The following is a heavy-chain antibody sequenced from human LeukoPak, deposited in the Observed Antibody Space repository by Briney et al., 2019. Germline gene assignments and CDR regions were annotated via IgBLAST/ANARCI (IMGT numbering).Heavy chain of an antibody. J-gene: IGHJ6*02. D-gene: IGHD6-19*01. Sequence: SETLSLTCAVYGGSFSGYYWSWIRQPPGKGLEWIGEINHSGSTNYNPSLKSRVTISVDTSKNQFTLKLSSVTAADTAVYYCARLTSSGWYFRHGMDVWGQGTTVTVSS. CDR1: GGSFSGYY. CDR3: ARLTSSGWYFRHGMDV. CDR2: INHSGST. V-gene: IGHV4-34*01.